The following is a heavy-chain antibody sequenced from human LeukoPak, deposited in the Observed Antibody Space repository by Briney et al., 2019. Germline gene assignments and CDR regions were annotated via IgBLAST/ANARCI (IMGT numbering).Heavy chain of an antibody. CDR2: ISWNSGSI. V-gene: IGHV3-9*01. CDR1: GFTFDDYA. J-gene: IGHJ4*02. Sequence: GGSLRLSCAASGFTFDDYAMHWVRQAPGKGLEWVSGISWNSGSIGYADSVKGRFTISRDNAKNSLYLQMNSLRAEDTALYYCAKDSLGYYDSTGYFDYWGQGTLVTVSS. CDR3: AKDSLGYYDSTGYFDY. D-gene: IGHD3-22*01.